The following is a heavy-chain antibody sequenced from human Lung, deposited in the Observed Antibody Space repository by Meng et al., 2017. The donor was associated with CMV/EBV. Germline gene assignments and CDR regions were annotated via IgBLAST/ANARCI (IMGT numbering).Heavy chain of an antibody. D-gene: IGHD2-2*02. CDR2: IIPIFGTA. CDR1: GGTFSSYA. V-gene: IGHV1-69*05. CDR3: AGGYCSSTSCYNVYGMDV. J-gene: IGHJ6*02. Sequence: SVKVSXKASGGTFSSYAISWVRQAPGQGLEWMGGIIPIFGTANYAQKFQGRVTITTDESTSTAYMELSSLRSEDTAVYYCAGGYCSSTSCYNVYGMDVWGQGITVTVSS.